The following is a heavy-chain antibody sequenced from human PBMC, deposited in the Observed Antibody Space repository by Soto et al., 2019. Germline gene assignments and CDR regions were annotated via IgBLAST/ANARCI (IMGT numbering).Heavy chain of an antibody. J-gene: IGHJ4*02. D-gene: IGHD6-13*01. Sequence: QLQLQESGPGLVKPSETLSLTCTVSGGSISSSSYYWGWIRQPPGKGLEWIGSIYASGSTSYNPSLKSRVTISVDTSKNQFSLKLSSVTAADTAVYYCARQRRSWYPGRADYWGQGTLVTVSS. V-gene: IGHV4-39*01. CDR1: GGSISSSSYY. CDR3: ARQRRSWYPGRADY. CDR2: IYASGST.